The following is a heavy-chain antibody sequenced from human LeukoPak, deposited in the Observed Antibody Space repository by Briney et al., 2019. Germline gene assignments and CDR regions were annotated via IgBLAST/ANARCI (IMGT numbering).Heavy chain of an antibody. J-gene: IGHJ4*02. D-gene: IGHD5-12*01. Sequence: ASVKISCKVSGYTLTDYYMHWVQKAPGKGLEWMGVVDPKDGETKYAEKFQGRVIMTADTSTDTAYVELSSLRSEDTAVYYCATLGNSGYGVDYWGQGTLVTVSS. CDR3: ATLGNSGYGVDY. CDR1: GYTLTDYY. V-gene: IGHV1-69-2*01. CDR2: VDPKDGET.